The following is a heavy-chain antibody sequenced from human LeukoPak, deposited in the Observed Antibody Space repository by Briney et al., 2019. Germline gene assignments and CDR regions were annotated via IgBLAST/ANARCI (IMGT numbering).Heavy chain of an antibody. V-gene: IGHV1-18*01. J-gene: IGHJ5*02. Sequence: ASVKVSCKASGYTFTSYGISWVRQAPGQGLEWMGWISAYNGNTNYAQKLQGRVTMTTDTSTSTAYMELRSLRSDDTAAYYCARGLSYYYDSSGYYPNWFDPWGQGTLVTVSS. CDR1: GYTFTSYG. CDR3: ARGLSYYYDSSGYYPNWFDP. D-gene: IGHD3-22*01. CDR2: ISAYNGNT.